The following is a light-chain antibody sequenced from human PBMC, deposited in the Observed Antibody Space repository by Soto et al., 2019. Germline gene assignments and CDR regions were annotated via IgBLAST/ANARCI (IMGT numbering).Light chain of an antibody. Sequence: QSALTQPASVSGSPGQSITISCTGTSSDVGGYNYVSWYQQHPGKAPKLMIYDVSNRPSGVSNRFSGSKSGNTASLTISGLQGEDGADYYCRSYTSSSLYVFGPGTKLTVL. CDR1: SSDVGGYNY. CDR3: RSYTSSSLYV. V-gene: IGLV2-14*01. CDR2: DVS. J-gene: IGLJ1*01.